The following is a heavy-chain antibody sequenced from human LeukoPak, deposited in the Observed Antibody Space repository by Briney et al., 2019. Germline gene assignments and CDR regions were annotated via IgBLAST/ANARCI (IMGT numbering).Heavy chain of an antibody. Sequence: GGSLRLSCAASGFTFSSYGMHWVRQAPGKGLEWVAVISYDGSNKYCADSVKGRFTISRDNSKNTLYLQMNSLRAEDTAVYYCAKDLSGSFDYWGQGTLVTVSS. CDR3: AKDLSGSFDY. CDR2: ISYDGSNK. D-gene: IGHD2/OR15-2a*01. CDR1: GFTFSSYG. V-gene: IGHV3-30*18. J-gene: IGHJ4*02.